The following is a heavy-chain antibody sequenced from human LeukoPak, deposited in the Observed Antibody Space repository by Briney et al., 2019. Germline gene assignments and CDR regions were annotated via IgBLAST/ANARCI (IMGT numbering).Heavy chain of an antibody. CDR1: GGSISSSSYY. J-gene: IGHJ5*02. V-gene: IGHV4-39*07. CDR2: IYYSGST. CDR3: ARGLVSPKDP. Sequence: SETLSLTCTVSGGSISSSSYYWGWIRQPPGKGLEWIGSIYYSGSTYYNPSLKSRVTISVDTSKNQFSLKLSSVTAADTAVYYCARGLVSPKDPWGQGTLVTVSS.